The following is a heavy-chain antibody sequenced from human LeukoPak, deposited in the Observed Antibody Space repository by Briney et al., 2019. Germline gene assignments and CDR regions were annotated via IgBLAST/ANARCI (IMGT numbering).Heavy chain of an antibody. D-gene: IGHD6-13*01. CDR1: GFTFSEYH. CDR2: ISSTGSNA. J-gene: IGHJ4*02. CDR3: AKVTIAAGGVYYFDY. V-gene: IGHV3-23*01. Sequence: ESGGSLRLSCAASGFTFSEYHMSWVRQAPGKGLEWISYISSTGSNAYYADSLKGRFTISRDNSKNTLYLQMNSLRAEDTAVYYCAKVTIAAGGVYYFDYWGQGTLVTVSS.